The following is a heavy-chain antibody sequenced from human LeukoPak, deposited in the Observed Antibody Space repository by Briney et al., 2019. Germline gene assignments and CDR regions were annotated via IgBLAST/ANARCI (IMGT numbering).Heavy chain of an antibody. CDR3: ARDWTGVVVPAAVSLDY. D-gene: IGHD2-2*01. CDR2: IIPIFGTA. V-gene: IGHV1-69*13. J-gene: IGHJ4*02. Sequence: ASVKVSCKASGGTFSSYAISWVRQAPGQGLEWMGGIIPIFGTANYAQKFQGRVTITADESTSTAYMELRSLRSDDTAVYYCARDWTGVVVPAAVSLDYWGQGTLVTVSS. CDR1: GGTFSSYA.